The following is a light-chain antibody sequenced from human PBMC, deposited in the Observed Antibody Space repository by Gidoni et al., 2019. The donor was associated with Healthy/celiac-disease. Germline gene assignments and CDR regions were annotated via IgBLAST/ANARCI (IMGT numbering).Light chain of an antibody. CDR3: SSYTSSSTPVV. CDR2: DVS. Sequence: QSALTQPASVSVSPGQTITISCTGTSRDVCGYNYVSWYQQHPGKAPKLMIYDVSNRPSGVSNRFSGSKSGNTASLTISGLQAEDEADYYCSSYTSSSTPVVFGGGTKLTVL. CDR1: SRDVCGYNY. J-gene: IGLJ2*01. V-gene: IGLV2-14*03.